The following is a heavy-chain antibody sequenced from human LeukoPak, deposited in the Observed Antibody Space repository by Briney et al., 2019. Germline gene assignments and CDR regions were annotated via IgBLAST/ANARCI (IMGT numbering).Heavy chain of an antibody. CDR2: INPNSGGT. CDR1: GYTFTGYY. CDR3: ARPAPAASGFVDY. J-gene: IGHJ4*02. V-gene: IGHV1-2*02. Sequence: ASVKVSCKASGYTFTGYYMPWVRQAPGQGLEWMGWINPNSGGTNYAQKFQGRVTMTRDTSISTAYMELSRLRSDDTAVYYCARPAPAASGFVDYWGQGTLVTVSS. D-gene: IGHD2-2*01.